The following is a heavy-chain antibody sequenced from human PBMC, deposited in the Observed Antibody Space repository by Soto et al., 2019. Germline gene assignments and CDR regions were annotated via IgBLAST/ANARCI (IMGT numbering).Heavy chain of an antibody. D-gene: IGHD2-21*01. J-gene: IGHJ4*02. V-gene: IGHV1-69*04. CDR3: ARDHKYCGGDCYSGYFDY. Sequence: ASVKVSCKASGGTFSSYTISWVRQAPGQGLEWMGRIIPILGIANYAQKFQGRVTITADKSTSTAYMELSSLRSEDTAVYYCARDHKYCGGDCYSGYFDYWGQGTLVTVSS. CDR1: GGTFSSYT. CDR2: IIPILGIA.